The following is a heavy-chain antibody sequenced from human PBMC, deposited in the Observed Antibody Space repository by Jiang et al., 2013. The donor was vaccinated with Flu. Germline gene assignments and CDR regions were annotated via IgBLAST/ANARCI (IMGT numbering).Heavy chain of an antibody. CDR3: ARDHGGYYYDSSGYYPFDY. D-gene: IGHD3-22*01. CDR1: GDSVSSNSAA. V-gene: IGHV6-1*01. Sequence: SQTLSLTCAISGDSVSSNSAAWNWIRQSPSRGLEWLGRTYYRSKWYNDYAVSVKSRITISPDTSKNQFSLQLNSVTPEDTAVYYCARDHGGYYYDSSGYYPFDYWGQGTLVTVSS. CDR2: TYYRSKWYN. J-gene: IGHJ4*02.